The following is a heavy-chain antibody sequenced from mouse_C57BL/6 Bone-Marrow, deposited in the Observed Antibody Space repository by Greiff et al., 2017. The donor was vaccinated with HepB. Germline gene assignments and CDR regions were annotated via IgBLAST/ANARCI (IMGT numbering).Heavy chain of an antibody. CDR2: IYPGSGST. CDR3: GMVTTGDYYAMDY. J-gene: IGHJ4*01. CDR1: GYTFTSYW. V-gene: IGHV1-55*01. D-gene: IGHD2-2*01. Sequence: QVQLQQPGAELVKPGASVKMSCKASGYTFTSYWITWVKQRPGQGLEWIGDIYPGSGSTNYNEKFKSKATLTVDTSSSTAYMQLSSLTSEDSAVYYCGMVTTGDYYAMDYWGQGTSVTVSS.